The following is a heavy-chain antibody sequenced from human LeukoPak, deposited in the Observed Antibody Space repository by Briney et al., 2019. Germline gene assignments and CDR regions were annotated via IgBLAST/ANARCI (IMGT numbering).Heavy chain of an antibody. J-gene: IGHJ4*02. CDR2: INHSGST. CDR1: GGSFSGYY. V-gene: IGHV4-34*01. Sequence: SETLSLTCAVYGGSFSGYYWSWIRQPPGKGLEWIGEINHSGSTNYNPSLKSRVTISVDTSKNQFSLKLSSVTAADTAVYYCARGYCSGGSCYLYYFDYWGQGTLVTVSS. CDR3: ARGYCSGGSCYLYYFDY. D-gene: IGHD2-15*01.